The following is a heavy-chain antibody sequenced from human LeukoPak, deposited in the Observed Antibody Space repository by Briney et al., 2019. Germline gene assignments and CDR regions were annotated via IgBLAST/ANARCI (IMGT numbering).Heavy chain of an antibody. D-gene: IGHD5-12*01. CDR3: ARRSGDDRRAGTLDI. CDR1: GYTFTSYG. CDR2: ISCYNGDT. Sequence: ASVKVSCKASGYTFTSYGISWVRQAPGQGLEWMGWISCYNGDTGYQQNVQDRLTVTTDRSTNTVYMELRSLTSDDTAMYYCARRSGDDRRAGTLDIWGQGTMVTVSS. V-gene: IGHV1-18*04. J-gene: IGHJ3*02.